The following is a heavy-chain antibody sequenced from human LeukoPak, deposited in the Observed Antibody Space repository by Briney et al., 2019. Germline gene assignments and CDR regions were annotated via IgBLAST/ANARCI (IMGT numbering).Heavy chain of an antibody. Sequence: SETLSLTCAVYGGSFSGYYWSWIRQPPGKGLEWIGEINHSGSTNYNPSLKSRVTISVDTSKNQFSLKLSSVTAADTAVYYCARGLPHGGVQHWGQGTLVTVSS. CDR1: GGSFSGYY. V-gene: IGHV4-34*01. CDR2: INHSGST. D-gene: IGHD4-23*01. J-gene: IGHJ1*01. CDR3: ARGLPHGGVQH.